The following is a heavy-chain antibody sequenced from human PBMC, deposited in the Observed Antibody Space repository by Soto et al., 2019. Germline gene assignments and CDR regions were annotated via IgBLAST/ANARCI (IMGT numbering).Heavy chain of an antibody. CDR3: AHRGGSTLTFDY. D-gene: IGHD6-13*01. CDR2: IYWDDDK. Sequence: QITLKESGPTLVKPTQTLTLTCTFSGFSLSTSGVGVGWIRQPPGKALEWLALIYWDDDKRYSPSLKSRLTIXKXLSQNRVVLTMTNMDPVDTATYYCAHRGGSTLTFDYWGQGTLVTVSS. J-gene: IGHJ4*02. CDR1: GFSLSTSGVG. V-gene: IGHV2-5*02.